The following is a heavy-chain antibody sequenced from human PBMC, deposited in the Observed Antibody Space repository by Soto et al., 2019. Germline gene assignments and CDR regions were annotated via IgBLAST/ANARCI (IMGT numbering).Heavy chain of an antibody. CDR3: ARSITFDWLFFDY. V-gene: IGHV4-4*02. Sequence: QVQLQESGPGLVKPSGTLSLSCAVSGGSISRSNWWSWVRQPPGKGLEWIGKIYHSGSTNYNPSLKSRVTISVDKSKNQFSLTLSSVTAADTAVYYCARSITFDWLFFDYWGQGTLVTVSS. CDR1: GGSISRSNW. CDR2: IYHSGST. D-gene: IGHD3-9*01. J-gene: IGHJ4*02.